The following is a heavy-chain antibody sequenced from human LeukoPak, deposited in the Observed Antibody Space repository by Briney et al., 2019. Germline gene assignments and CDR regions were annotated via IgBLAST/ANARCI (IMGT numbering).Heavy chain of an antibody. Sequence: GRSLRLSCAASGFTFSSYGMHWVRQAPGKGLEWVAVIWYDGSNKYYADSVKGRFTISRDNSKNTLYLQMNSLRAEDTAVYYCARDGTPYCTNGVCYTEGAIDYYYGMDVWGQGTTVTVSS. V-gene: IGHV3-33*01. D-gene: IGHD2-8*01. CDR2: IWYDGSNK. J-gene: IGHJ6*02. CDR1: GFTFSSYG. CDR3: ARDGTPYCTNGVCYTEGAIDYYYGMDV.